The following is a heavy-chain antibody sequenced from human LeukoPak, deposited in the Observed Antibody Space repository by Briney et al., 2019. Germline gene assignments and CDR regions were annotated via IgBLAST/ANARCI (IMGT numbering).Heavy chain of an antibody. CDR3: AKSSVGRTTLNTYFDY. D-gene: IGHD4-17*01. V-gene: IGHV3-23*01. CDR2: ISGSGCST. CDR1: GFTFSSYD. J-gene: IGHJ4*02. Sequence: GGSLRLSCAASGFTFSSYDMSWVRQAPGKGLEWVSAISGSGCSTYYADSVKGRFTISRDNYKNTLYLQMNSLRAEDTAVYYCAKSSVGRTTLNTYFDYWGQGTLVTVSS.